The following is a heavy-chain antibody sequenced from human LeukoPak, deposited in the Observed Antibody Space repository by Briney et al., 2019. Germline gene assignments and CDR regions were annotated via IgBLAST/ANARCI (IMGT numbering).Heavy chain of an antibody. CDR3: ARGDITMVRGVIDNWFDP. CDR1: GYTFTSYY. J-gene: IGHJ5*02. V-gene: IGHV1-46*01. D-gene: IGHD3-10*01. CDR2: INPSGGST. Sequence: ASVKVSCKASGYTFTSYYMHWVRQAPGQGLEWMGIINPSGGSTSYAQKFQGRVTMTTDTSTSTAYMELRSLRSDDTAVYYCARGDITMVRGVIDNWFDPWGQGTLVTVSS.